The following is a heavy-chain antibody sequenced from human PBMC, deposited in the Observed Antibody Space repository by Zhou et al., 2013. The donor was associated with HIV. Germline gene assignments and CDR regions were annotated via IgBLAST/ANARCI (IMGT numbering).Heavy chain of an antibody. CDR3: AVVSSGWFGVDL. Sequence: EVQLVESGGGLVQPGGSLRLSCAASGFTFSTYWMHWVRQVPGKGLVWVSSINGDGSSTNYADSVKGRFTISRDNAKNTLYLQMNSLRAEDTAVYYCAVVSSGWFGVDLWGQGIPGHRLL. J-gene: IGHJ5*02. CDR1: GFTFSTYW. V-gene: IGHV3-74*01. D-gene: IGHD6-19*01. CDR2: INGDGSST.